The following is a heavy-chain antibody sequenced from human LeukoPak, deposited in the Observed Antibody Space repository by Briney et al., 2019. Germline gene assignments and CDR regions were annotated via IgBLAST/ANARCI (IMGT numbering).Heavy chain of an antibody. CDR1: GFTFSSCW. D-gene: IGHD6-25*01. CDR3: ATSSGPSY. J-gene: IGHJ4*02. V-gene: IGHV3-7*01. Sequence: GGSLRLSCAASGFTFSSCWMAWFRQAPGKGLEWVAHIKQDGSLEYYVDSVKGRFTISRDNAKNSLYLQMNSLRAEDTAVYYCATSSGPSYWGQGTLVTVSS. CDR2: IKQDGSLE.